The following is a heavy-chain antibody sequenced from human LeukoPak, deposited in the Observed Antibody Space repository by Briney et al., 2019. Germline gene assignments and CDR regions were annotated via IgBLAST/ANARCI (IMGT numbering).Heavy chain of an antibody. V-gene: IGHV4-59*01. CDR1: GGSISTYY. CDR2: IYHSGST. D-gene: IGHD6-6*01. J-gene: IGHJ1*01. Sequence: SETLSLTCTVSGGSISTYYWNWMRQRPGKGLEWIGYIYHSGSTNYNPSLQSRVTISVDTSKNQFSLNLNSVTAADTAVYYCTRGGAARLHFQNWGQGTLVTVSS. CDR3: TRGGAARLHFQN.